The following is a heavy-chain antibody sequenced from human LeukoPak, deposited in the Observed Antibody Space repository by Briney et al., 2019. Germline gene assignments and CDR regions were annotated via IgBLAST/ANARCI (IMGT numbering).Heavy chain of an antibody. D-gene: IGHD4-17*01. V-gene: IGHV3-23*01. CDR2: ISGSGGST. Sequence: GGSLRLSCAASGFTFSSYAMSWVRQAPGKGLKWVSAISGSGGSTYYADSVKGRFTISRDNSKNTLYLQMNSLRAEDTAVYYCATTAGDYKGGFDYWGQGTLVTVSS. J-gene: IGHJ4*02. CDR1: GFTFSSYA. CDR3: ATTAGDYKGGFDY.